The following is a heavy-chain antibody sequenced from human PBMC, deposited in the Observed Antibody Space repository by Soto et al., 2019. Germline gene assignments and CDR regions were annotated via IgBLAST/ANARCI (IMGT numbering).Heavy chain of an antibody. CDR2: INPNTSST. Sequence: ASVKFSCKASENTLNDYDIRRLRKAPGQRHEWMGWINPNTSSTNYIEKFQGRVTMTWDTSISTAYMELTRLRSDDSAVFYCTRSKYNSGWYHLYFDSWGQGTLVTVSA. CDR1: ENTLNDYD. D-gene: IGHD6-19*01. V-gene: IGHV1-2*02. CDR3: TRSKYNSGWYHLYFDS. J-gene: IGHJ4*02.